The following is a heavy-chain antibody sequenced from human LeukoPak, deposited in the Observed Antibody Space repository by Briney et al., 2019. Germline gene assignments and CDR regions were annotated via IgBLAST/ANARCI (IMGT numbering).Heavy chain of an antibody. J-gene: IGHJ4*02. CDR3: ARWPSGYNYGLFDC. V-gene: IGHV4-59*08. CDR1: GGSISSDY. Sequence: PSETLSLTCTVSGGSISSDYWSWIRQSPVKGLEWIGYIYYSGSTNYNPSPKSRVTISVDTSKNQFSLKLSSVTAADTAVYYCARWPSGYNYGLFDCWGQGALVTVSS. CDR2: IYYSGST. D-gene: IGHD5-18*01.